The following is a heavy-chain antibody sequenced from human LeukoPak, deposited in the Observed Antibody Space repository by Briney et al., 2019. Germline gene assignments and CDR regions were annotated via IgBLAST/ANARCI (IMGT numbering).Heavy chain of an antibody. CDR1: GESFSSYY. CDR2: INHSGST. D-gene: IGHD6-19*01. V-gene: IGHV4-34*01. J-gene: IGHJ5*02. CDR3: ARHGYSSGSLAWFDP. Sequence: PSETLSLTCAVYGESFSSYYWSWIRQPPGKGLEWIGEINHSGSTNYNPSLKSRVTTSVDTSKNQFSLKLSSVTAADTAVYYCARHGYSSGSLAWFDPWGQGTQVTVSS.